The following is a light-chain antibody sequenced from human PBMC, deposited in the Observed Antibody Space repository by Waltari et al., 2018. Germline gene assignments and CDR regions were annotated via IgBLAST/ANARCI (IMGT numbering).Light chain of an antibody. CDR1: QDIRNR. CDR2: VAS. Sequence: DIQLTQSPSSLSASVGDTVTITCRASQDIRNRLAWFQKIPGKAPNLLIYVASNLQFGVPSRFSGYGAGTDFTLTISNIQPEDFATYYCQQINTFPITFGQGTRLDIK. J-gene: IGKJ5*01. V-gene: IGKV1-12*01. CDR3: QQINTFPIT.